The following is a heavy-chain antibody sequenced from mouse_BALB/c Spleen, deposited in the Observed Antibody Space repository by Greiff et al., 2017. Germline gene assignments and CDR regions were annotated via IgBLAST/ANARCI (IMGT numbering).Heavy chain of an antibody. CDR2: IWGDGST. J-gene: IGHJ4*01. D-gene: IGHD1-1*01. Sequence: QVQLQQSGPGLVAPSQSLSITCTVSGFSLTGYGVNWVRQPPGKGLEWLGMIWGDGSTDYNSALKSRLSISKDNSKSQVFLKMNSLQTDDTARYYCARDPLYYGSSYYAMDYWGQGTSVTVSS. CDR1: GFSLTGYG. V-gene: IGHV2-6-7*01. CDR3: ARDPLYYGSSYYAMDY.